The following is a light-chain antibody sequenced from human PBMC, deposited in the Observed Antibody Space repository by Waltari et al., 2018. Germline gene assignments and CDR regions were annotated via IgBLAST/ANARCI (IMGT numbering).Light chain of an antibody. CDR2: DVT. J-gene: IGLJ3*02. V-gene: IGLV2-14*03. CDR3: SSYTSSSTWV. CDR1: SNDVGTYNY. Sequence: QSALTQPASVSGSPGQSITISCSGTSNDVGTYNYVSWYQRHPGKAPTLMIYDVTNRPSGVSDRFSASKSGNTASLTISGLQAEDEADYYCSSYTSSSTWVFGGGTKLTVL.